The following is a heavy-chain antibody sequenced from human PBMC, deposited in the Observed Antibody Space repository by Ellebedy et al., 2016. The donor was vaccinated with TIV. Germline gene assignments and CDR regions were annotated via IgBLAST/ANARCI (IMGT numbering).Heavy chain of an antibody. Sequence: GESLKISXAASGFSFRMYDMGWVRQVPGKGLEWVSGISGSGSSTHYADSVKGRFTISRDKSKNTVSLQMNSLRAEDTALYYCAKGYFSRAYCGGDCYLDNPFYVWGQGTVVTVSS. D-gene: IGHD2-21*01. CDR2: ISGSGSST. J-gene: IGHJ3*01. CDR1: GFSFRMYD. V-gene: IGHV3-23*01. CDR3: AKGYFSRAYCGGDCYLDNPFYV.